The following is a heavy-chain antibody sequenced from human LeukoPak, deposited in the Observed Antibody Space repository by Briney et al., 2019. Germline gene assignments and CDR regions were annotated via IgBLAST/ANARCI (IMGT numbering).Heavy chain of an antibody. J-gene: IGHJ4*02. CDR2: ISGSGGNI. V-gene: IGHV3-11*01. D-gene: IGHD1-26*01. CDR3: GRDIRSGNYFFDF. CDR1: GFSFSDYY. Sequence: GGSLRLSCAASGFSFSDYYMSWIRQAPGKGLEWVAYISGSGGNIYYADSVKGRFTISRDNAKNSLSLQMNSLRAEDTAVYFCGRDIRSGNYFFDFWGQGTLVTVSS.